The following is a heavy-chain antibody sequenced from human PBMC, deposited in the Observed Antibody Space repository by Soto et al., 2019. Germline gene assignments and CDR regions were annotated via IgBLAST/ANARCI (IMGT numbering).Heavy chain of an antibody. J-gene: IGHJ3*02. CDR2: IYPGDSDT. D-gene: IGHD5-12*01. CDR3: ARQPGGGVDIVATFAFDI. CDR1: GYSFTSYW. V-gene: IGHV5-51*01. Sequence: GESLKISCKGSGYSFTSYWIGWVRQMPGKGLEWMGIIYPGDSDTRYSPSFQGQVTISADKSISTAYLQWSSLKASDTAMYYCARQPGGGVDIVATFAFDIWGQGTMVTVSS.